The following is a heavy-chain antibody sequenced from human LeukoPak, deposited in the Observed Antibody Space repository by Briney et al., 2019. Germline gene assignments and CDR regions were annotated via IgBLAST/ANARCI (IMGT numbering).Heavy chain of an antibody. V-gene: IGHV3-21*04. CDR2: IISSSVPK. CDR3: GVAASAVSDFDS. J-gene: IGHJ4*02. Sequence: GGSLRLSCAASGFTFSDYAVNWVRQATGKGLEWLSSIISSSVPKFYADSVKGRFTISRDNAKQPFDLQMDDLRVEDTAIYFRGVAASAVSDFDSWGQGTLVTVSS. D-gene: IGHD1-26*01. CDR1: GFTFSDYA.